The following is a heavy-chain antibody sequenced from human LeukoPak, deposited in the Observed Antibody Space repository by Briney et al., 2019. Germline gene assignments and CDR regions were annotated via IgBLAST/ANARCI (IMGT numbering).Heavy chain of an antibody. CDR2: INPNSGGT. J-gene: IGHJ4*02. V-gene: IGHV1-2*06. CDR1: GGTFSSYA. Sequence: ASVKVSCKASGGTFSSYAISWVRQAPGQGLEWMGRINPNSGGTNYAQKFQGRVTMTRDTSISTAYMELSRLRSDDTAVYYCARDSVGGFRFDYWGQGTLVTVSS. D-gene: IGHD2-8*02. CDR3: ARDSVGGFRFDY.